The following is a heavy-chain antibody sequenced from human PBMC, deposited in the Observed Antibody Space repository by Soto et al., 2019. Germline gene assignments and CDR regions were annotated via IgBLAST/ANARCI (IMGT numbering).Heavy chain of an antibody. CDR3: ARDPYSSGWYDPYFDY. Sequence: ASVKVSCKASGYTFTGYYMHWVRQAPGQGLEWMGWINPNSGGANYAQKFQGRVTMTRDTSISTAYMELSRLRSDDTAVYYCARDPYSSGWYDPYFDYWGQGTLVTVPS. J-gene: IGHJ4*02. D-gene: IGHD6-19*01. CDR2: INPNSGGA. V-gene: IGHV1-2*02. CDR1: GYTFTGYY.